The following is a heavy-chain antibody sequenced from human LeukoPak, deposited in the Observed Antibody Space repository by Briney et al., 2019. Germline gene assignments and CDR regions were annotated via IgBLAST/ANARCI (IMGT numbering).Heavy chain of an antibody. V-gene: IGHV3-23*01. J-gene: IGHJ5*02. CDR1: GFTFRTSG. D-gene: IGHD3-16*01. Sequence: GGTLRLSCAASGFTFRTSGMSWVRQAPGKGLEWVSAISGSGVSTYYADSVKGRFTIARDNSKNTLYLLMNSLRAEDTALYYCAKDELNCDYLWGRAFGWFDPWGQGTLVTVSS. CDR2: ISGSGVST. CDR3: AKDELNCDYLWGRAFGWFDP.